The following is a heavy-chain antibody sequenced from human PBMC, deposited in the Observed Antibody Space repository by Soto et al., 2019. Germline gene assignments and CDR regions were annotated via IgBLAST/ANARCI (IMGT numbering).Heavy chain of an antibody. CDR2: VSWDDDK. J-gene: IGHJ4*02. Sequence: QITLKESGPTLVKPTQTLTLTCTLSGFTVTTTGVGVGWIRQPPGKALEWLALVSWDDDKRYRPSLKSRLTITKDTSKTQVVLTMTNVDPVDTATYYSAHCNVAGSYQYYFQFWGQGALVTVSS. V-gene: IGHV2-5*02. D-gene: IGHD1-26*01. CDR1: GFTVTTTGVG. CDR3: AHCNVAGSYQYYFQF.